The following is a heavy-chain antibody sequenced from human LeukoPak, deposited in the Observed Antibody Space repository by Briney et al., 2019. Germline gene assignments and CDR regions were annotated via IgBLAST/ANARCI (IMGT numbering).Heavy chain of an antibody. Sequence: GGSLRLSCTASGFTFGDYAMSWVRQAPGKGGEGVGFIRSKAYGGTTEYAAAGKGRFTIARDECKSIAYVKIKRLKSEDTAVYYCTRDGQWLYTYYYYYGMDVWGQGTTVTVSS. J-gene: IGHJ6*02. CDR2: IRSKAYGGTT. CDR3: TRDGQWLYTYYYYYGMDV. V-gene: IGHV3-49*04. D-gene: IGHD6-19*01. CDR1: GFTFGDYA.